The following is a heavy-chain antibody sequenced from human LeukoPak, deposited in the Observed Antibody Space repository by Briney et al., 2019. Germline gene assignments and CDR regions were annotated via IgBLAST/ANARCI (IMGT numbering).Heavy chain of an antibody. D-gene: IGHD3-10*01. CDR1: GFTFTKYW. J-gene: IGHJ4*02. Sequence: GGSLKLSCAASGFTFTKYWMHWVRQLPRKGLIWVSRINNEGNDTNYADSVKGRFTISRDNAKNTRYLQMDSLRAEDTAVYYCARGIYGNFDYWGQGSLVTVSS. CDR2: INNEGNDT. V-gene: IGHV3-74*01. CDR3: ARGIYGNFDY.